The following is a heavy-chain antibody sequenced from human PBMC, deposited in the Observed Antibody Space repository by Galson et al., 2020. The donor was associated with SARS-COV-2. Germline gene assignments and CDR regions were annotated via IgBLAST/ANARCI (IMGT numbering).Heavy chain of an antibody. Sequence: KISCKASGGTFSSYTLSWVRQAPGQGLEWMGRIIPMLNITYYAQHLQGRLTITADESTSTTDMELSSLRSEDTAIYYCARIASKICSDFWGQGTLVSVSS. J-gene: IGHJ4*02. CDR3: ARIASKICSDF. V-gene: IGHV1-69*02. D-gene: IGHD3-10*02. CDR1: GGTFSSYT. CDR2: IIPMLNIT.